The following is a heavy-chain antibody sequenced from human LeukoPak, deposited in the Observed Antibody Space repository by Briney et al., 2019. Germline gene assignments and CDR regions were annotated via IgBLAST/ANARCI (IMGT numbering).Heavy chain of an antibody. CDR2: INHSGST. Sequence: SETLSLTCAVYGGSFSGYYWSWIRQPPGKGLEWIGEINHSGSTNYNPSLKSRVTISVDTSKNQCSLKLSSVTAADTAVYYCARRGYSYGGRASRRTSFDYWGQGTLVTVSS. V-gene: IGHV4-34*01. CDR1: GGSFSGYY. CDR3: ARRGYSYGGRASRRTSFDY. D-gene: IGHD5-18*01. J-gene: IGHJ4*02.